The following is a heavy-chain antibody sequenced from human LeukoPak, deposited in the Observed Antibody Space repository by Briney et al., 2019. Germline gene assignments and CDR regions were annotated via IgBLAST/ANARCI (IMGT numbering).Heavy chain of an antibody. CDR1: GFSFSSYS. D-gene: IGHD2-15*01. CDR3: ARDGGKGGNSDY. J-gene: IGHJ4*02. CDR2: ISSSTSII. V-gene: IGHV3-48*02. Sequence: PGGSLRLSCAPSGFSFSSYSMNWVRQAPGKGLQWVSYISSSTSIIYYADSVKGRFTISGDNAKNSLYLQMNSLRDEDTAVYYCARDGGKGGNSDYWGQGTLVPVSS.